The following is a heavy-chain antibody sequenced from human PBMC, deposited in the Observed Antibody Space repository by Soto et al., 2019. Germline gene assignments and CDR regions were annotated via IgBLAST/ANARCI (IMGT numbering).Heavy chain of an antibody. CDR1: GLRFSRSA. V-gene: IGHV3-23*01. CDR2: ISGTGGNT. J-gene: IGHJ6*02. CDR3: AKVRIDHYNGFDA. D-gene: IGHD2-8*01. Sequence: GGSLRLSCVPSGLRFSRSAMGWIRQPPGRGLDWVSAISGTGGNTYFADSVEGRFVISRDNSKNTLYLQMNSLRAEDTAVYYCAKVRIDHYNGFDAWGQGTTVTVSS.